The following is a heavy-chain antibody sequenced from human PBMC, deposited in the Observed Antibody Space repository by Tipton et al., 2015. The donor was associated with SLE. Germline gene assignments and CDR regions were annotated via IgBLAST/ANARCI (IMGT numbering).Heavy chain of an antibody. J-gene: IGHJ3*02. D-gene: IGHD3-3*01. CDR2: INHSGST. CDR3: ARGGSKHYDFWGRQMGPHAFDI. V-gene: IGHV4-34*01. Sequence: TLSLTCAVYGGSFSGYYWSWIRQSPGRGLEWIGEINHSGSTNYNPSLKSRVTISVDTSKNQFSLKVTSVTAADTAVYYCARGGSKHYDFWGRQMGPHAFDIWGQETKVTVSS. CDR1: GGSFSGYY.